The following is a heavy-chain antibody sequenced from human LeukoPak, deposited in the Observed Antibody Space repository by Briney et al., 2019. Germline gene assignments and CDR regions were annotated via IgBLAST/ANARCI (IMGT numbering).Heavy chain of an antibody. CDR2: IYSGGST. V-gene: IGHV3-53*05. Sequence: PGGSLRLSCAASGFTVSSNYMSWVRQAPGKGLEWVSVIYSGGSTYYADSVKGRFTISRDNSKNTLYLQMNSLRAEDTAVYYCARVRRGSSWYYFDYWGQGTLVTVSS. D-gene: IGHD6-13*01. CDR1: GFTVSSNY. J-gene: IGHJ4*02. CDR3: ARVRRGSSWYYFDY.